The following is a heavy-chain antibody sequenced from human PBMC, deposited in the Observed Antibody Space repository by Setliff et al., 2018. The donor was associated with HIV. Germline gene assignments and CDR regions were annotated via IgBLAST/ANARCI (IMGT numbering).Heavy chain of an antibody. V-gene: IGHV1-24*01. CDR1: GYTLTELS. Sequence: GASVKVSCKVSGYTLTELSRHWVRQAPGKGLEWMGGFDPEDGNTIYAQKFQGRVTMTADTSTDTSYMDLSSLRSEDTAVYYCATVSHTNVAAHDAFDILGQGTMVTVSS. CDR3: ATVSHTNVAAHDAFDI. CDR2: FDPEDGNT. J-gene: IGHJ3*02. D-gene: IGHD6-19*01.